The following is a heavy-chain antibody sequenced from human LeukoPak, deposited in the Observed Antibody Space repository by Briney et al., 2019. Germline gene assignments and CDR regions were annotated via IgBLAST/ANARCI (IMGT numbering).Heavy chain of an antibody. V-gene: IGHV4-59*01. Sequence: SETLSLTCTVSGGSISPYYWSWIRQPPGKGLEWIGYIYYSGSTNYNPSLKSRVTISLDTSKNQFSLKLSSVTAADTAVYYCARGGHSYGLPKADDAFDIWGQGTMVTVSS. CDR1: GGSISPYY. CDR3: ARGGHSYGLPKADDAFDI. CDR2: IYYSGST. D-gene: IGHD5-18*01. J-gene: IGHJ3*02.